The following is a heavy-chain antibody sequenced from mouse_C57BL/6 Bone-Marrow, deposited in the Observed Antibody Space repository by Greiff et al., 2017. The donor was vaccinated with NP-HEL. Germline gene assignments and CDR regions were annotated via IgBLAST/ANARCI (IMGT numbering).Heavy chain of an antibody. V-gene: IGHV1-59*01. Sequence: QVQLQQPGAELVRPGTSVKLSCKASGYTFTSYWMHWVKQRPGHGLEWIGVVDPSDSYTNYNQKFKGKATLTVDTSSSTAYMQLSSLTSEDSAVYYCARGLRNWGQGTTLTVSS. J-gene: IGHJ2*01. CDR1: GYTFTSYW. CDR2: VDPSDSYT. CDR3: ARGLRN. D-gene: IGHD2-4*01.